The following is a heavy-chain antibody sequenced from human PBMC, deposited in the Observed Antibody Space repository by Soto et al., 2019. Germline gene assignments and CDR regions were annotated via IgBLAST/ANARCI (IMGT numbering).Heavy chain of an antibody. V-gene: IGHV1-8*01. CDR2: MNPKTGDT. CDR1: GYTFTTYD. CDR3: VSALRSAP. Sequence: QVQVVQSGAEVKKPGASVKISCKIYGYTFTTYDINWVRQAPGQGLEWMGWMNPKTGDTGFAQKFQDRFTMTRDTSINTAFLEMRSLISEDTAVYYCVSALRSAPWGQGTLVAVS. J-gene: IGHJ5*02.